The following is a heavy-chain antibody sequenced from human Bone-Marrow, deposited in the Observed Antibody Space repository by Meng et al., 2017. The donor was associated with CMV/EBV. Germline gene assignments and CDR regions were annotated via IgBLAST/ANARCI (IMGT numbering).Heavy chain of an antibody. D-gene: IGHD2-2*02. J-gene: IGHJ6*02. CDR3: ARDLWVPAAIPNYYYYYGMDV. Sequence: GSLRLSCTVSGGSTSSYYWSWIRQPPGKGLEWIGYIYYSGSTNYNPSLKSRVTMSVDTSKNQFSLNLSSVTAADTAVYYCARDLWVPAAIPNYYYYYGMDVWGQGTTVTVSS. V-gene: IGHV4-59*01. CDR1: GGSTSSYY. CDR2: IYYSGST.